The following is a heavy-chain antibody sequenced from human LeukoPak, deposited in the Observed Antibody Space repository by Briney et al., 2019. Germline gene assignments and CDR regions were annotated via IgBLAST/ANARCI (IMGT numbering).Heavy chain of an antibody. CDR2: IYYNGRT. CDR3: ARSRDGYNLFDY. Sequence: SETLSLTCTVSGGSISSSTYYWVWIRQPPGKGLEWIGSIYYNGRTCNNSSLKSRATISVDTSKNQFSLNLSSVTAADTAVYYCARSRDGYNLFDYWGQGTLVTVSS. CDR1: GGSISSSTYY. J-gene: IGHJ4*02. V-gene: IGHV4-39*01. D-gene: IGHD5-24*01.